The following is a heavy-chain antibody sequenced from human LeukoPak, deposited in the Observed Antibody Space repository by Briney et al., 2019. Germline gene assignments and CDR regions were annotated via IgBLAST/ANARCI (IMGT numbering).Heavy chain of an antibody. V-gene: IGHV3-23*01. Sequence: SGGSLRLSCAASGFTFSNYAMSWVRQAPGKGLEWVSAISGSGDSTYYADSVKGRFTISRDNSKNMVYLQMNSLRAEDTAVYHCAKDLPAITMIGFGAFDMWGQGTVVTVSS. CDR1: GFTFSNYA. CDR3: AKDLPAITMIGFGAFDM. D-gene: IGHD3-22*01. CDR2: ISGSGDST. J-gene: IGHJ3*02.